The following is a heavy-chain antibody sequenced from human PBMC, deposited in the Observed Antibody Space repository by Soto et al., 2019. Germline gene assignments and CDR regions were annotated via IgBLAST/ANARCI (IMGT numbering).Heavy chain of an antibody. V-gene: IGHV3-7*01. CDR1: EFTFDKYY. D-gene: IGHD1-20*01. J-gene: IGHJ6*02. CDR3: SRGNWNYYYGFDV. Sequence: PGGSLILACAASEFTFDKYYMTWVRQAPGKGPEWVANIKPDGSEQYYVDSVKGRFTISRDNANNSLYLQMNSLRAEDTAVYFWSRGNWNYYYGFDVWGQRTTVAVSS. CDR2: IKPDGSEQ.